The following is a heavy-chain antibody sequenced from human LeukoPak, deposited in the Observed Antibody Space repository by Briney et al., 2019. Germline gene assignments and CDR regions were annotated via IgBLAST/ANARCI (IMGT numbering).Heavy chain of an antibody. V-gene: IGHV3-7*01. Sequence: GGSLRLSCEASGFSFSAAWMTWVRQAPGKGLERVATIKNDGSDKYYVDPVKGRFTLSRDNAKNSVYLQMNSLRVEDTAVYYCVNLGYSDGGQGTLVTVSS. CDR1: GFSFSAAW. CDR3: VNLGYSD. CDR2: IKNDGSDK. J-gene: IGHJ4*02. D-gene: IGHD5-12*01.